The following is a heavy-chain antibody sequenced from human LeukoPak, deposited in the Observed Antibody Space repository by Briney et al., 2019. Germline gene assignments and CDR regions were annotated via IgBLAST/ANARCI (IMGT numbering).Heavy chain of an antibody. CDR2: IIPIFGTA. CDR1: GGTFSSYA. V-gene: IGHV1-69*01. Sequence: EASVKVSCKASGGTFSSYAISWVRQAPGQGLEWMGGIIPIFGTANYAQKFQGRVTITADESTSTAYMELSSLRSEDTAVYYCARESPIVGNFDYWGQGTLSPSPQ. J-gene: IGHJ4*02. D-gene: IGHD1-26*01. CDR3: ARESPIVGNFDY.